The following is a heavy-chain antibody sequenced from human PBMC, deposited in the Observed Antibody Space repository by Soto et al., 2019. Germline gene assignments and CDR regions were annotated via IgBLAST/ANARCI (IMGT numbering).Heavy chain of an antibody. Sequence: GGSLRLSCAASAFTFSNYSMSWVRQAPGKGLEWISYVSSSSSTIYYADSVKGRFTISRDNDKNSLYLQMNSLRAEDTAVYYCARDQFTFYDYPGLSGFDSWGQGTVVTVSS. V-gene: IGHV3-48*01. CDR2: VSSSSSTI. D-gene: IGHD3-16*01. J-gene: IGHJ4*02. CDR1: AFTFSNYS. CDR3: ARDQFTFYDYPGLSGFDS.